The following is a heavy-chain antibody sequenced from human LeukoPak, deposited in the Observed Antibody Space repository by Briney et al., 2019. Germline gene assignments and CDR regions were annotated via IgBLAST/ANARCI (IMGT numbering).Heavy chain of an antibody. CDR3: ATWYSSSWLH. CDR2: IYYSGST. V-gene: IGHV4-39*07. D-gene: IGHD6-13*01. CDR1: GGSISSSSYY. Sequence: SETLSLTCTVSGGSISSSSYYWGWIRQPPGKGLEWIGSIYYSGSTYYNPSLKSRVTISVDTSKNQFSLKLSSVTAADTAVYYRATWYSSSWLHWGQGTLVTVSS. J-gene: IGHJ4*02.